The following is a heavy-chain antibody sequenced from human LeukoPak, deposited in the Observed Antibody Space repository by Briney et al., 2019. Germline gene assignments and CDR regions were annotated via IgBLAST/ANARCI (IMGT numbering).Heavy chain of an antibody. CDR1: GGTFSSYA. CDR3: ARAVVPVQSQYYYYYYGMDV. V-gene: IGHV1-69*04. Sequence: ASVKVSCKASGGTFSSYAISWVRQAPGQGLEWMGRIIPILGIANYAQKFQGRVTITADKSTSTAYMELSSLRSEDTAVYYCARAVVPVQSQYYYYYYGMDVWGQGTTVTVSS. J-gene: IGHJ6*02. D-gene: IGHD2-2*01. CDR2: IIPILGIA.